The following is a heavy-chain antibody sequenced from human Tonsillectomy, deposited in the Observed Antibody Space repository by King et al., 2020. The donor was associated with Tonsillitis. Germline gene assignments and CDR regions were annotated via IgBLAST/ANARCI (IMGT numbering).Heavy chain of an antibody. CDR2: IHTSGST. V-gene: IGHV4-61*02. D-gene: IGHD1-26*01. J-gene: IGHJ3*01. Sequence: VQLQESGPGLVKPSQTVSLTCTVSGGSISSGGYYWNWIRQPAGRGLEWIGRIHTSGSTNYNPSLKSRLTMSVDTSKNQFSLKLSSVTAADTAVYYCAREVYSGSLVGWGLGTMVAVSS. CDR3: AREVYSGSLVG. CDR1: GGSISSGGYY.